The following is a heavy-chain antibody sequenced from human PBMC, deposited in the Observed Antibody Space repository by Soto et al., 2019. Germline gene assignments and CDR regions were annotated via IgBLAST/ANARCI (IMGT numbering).Heavy chain of an antibody. CDR3: ATYPISSALARRPDYFDY. J-gene: IGHJ4*02. V-gene: IGHV1-18*01. Sequence: ASVKVSCKASGYTFTSYGISWVRRAPGQGLEWMGWISAYNGNTNYAQKHQGRVTMTTDTSTSTAYMKLRSLRFEDTVVYYCATYPISSALARRPDYFDYWGQGTPVTVSS. CDR2: ISAYNGNT. D-gene: IGHD3-3*01. CDR1: GYTFTSYG.